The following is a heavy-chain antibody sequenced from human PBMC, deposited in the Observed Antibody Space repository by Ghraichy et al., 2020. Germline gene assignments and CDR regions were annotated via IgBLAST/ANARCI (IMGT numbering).Heavy chain of an antibody. D-gene: IGHD2-2*02. CDR2: INAGNGNT. Sequence: ASVKVSCKASGYTFTSYAMHWVRQAPGQRLEWMGWINAGNGNTKYSQKFQGRVTITRDTSASTAYMELSSLRSEDTAVYYCARVNTRYCSSTSCYMGYWGQGTLVTVSS. V-gene: IGHV1-3*01. CDR3: ARVNTRYCSSTSCYMGY. J-gene: IGHJ4*02. CDR1: GYTFTSYA.